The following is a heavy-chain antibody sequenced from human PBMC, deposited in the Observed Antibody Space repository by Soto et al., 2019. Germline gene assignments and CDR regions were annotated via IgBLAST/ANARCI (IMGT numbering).Heavy chain of an antibody. V-gene: IGHV3-30*04. Sequence: QVQVVESGGGVVQPGRPLRLSCAASGLTFSRYAIHWVRQAPGKGLEWVAVISRDGTNKYYVDSVKGRFTISRDNSRNTLYLQMNSLRHEDAAVYYCARSRSCAGADSFDFWGQGTLVTVSS. CDR2: ISRDGTNK. J-gene: IGHJ4*02. CDR1: GLTFSRYA. D-gene: IGHD3-10*01. CDR3: ARSRSCAGADSFDF.